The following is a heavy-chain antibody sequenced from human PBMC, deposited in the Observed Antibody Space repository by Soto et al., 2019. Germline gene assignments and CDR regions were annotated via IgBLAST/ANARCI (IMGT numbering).Heavy chain of an antibody. V-gene: IGHV1-69*12. Sequence: QVQLVQSGAEVKKPGSSVKVSCKASGDTFTIFAISWVRQAPGQGLEWMGGIIPTIGTTNYAQRFRGRITITGDVSTGTAYMELGSLKSEDTAVYYCARDLGSGYEPGDYWGQGTLVTVSS. CDR2: IIPTIGTT. CDR3: ARDLGSGYEPGDY. D-gene: IGHD5-12*01. J-gene: IGHJ4*02. CDR1: GDTFTIFA.